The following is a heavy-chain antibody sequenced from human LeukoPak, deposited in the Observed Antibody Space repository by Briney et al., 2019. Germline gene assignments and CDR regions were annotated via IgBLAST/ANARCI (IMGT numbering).Heavy chain of an antibody. V-gene: IGHV3-7*04. D-gene: IGHD4-17*01. Sequence: QTGGSLRLSCAASGFTFSSYWMSWVRQAPGKGLEWVANIKQDESEKYYVDSVKGRFTISRDNAKNSLYLQMNSLRAEDTAVYHCARLDYGDYNYYFDYWGQGTLVTVSS. CDR3: ARLDYGDYNYYFDY. CDR2: IKQDESEK. J-gene: IGHJ4*02. CDR1: GFTFSSYW.